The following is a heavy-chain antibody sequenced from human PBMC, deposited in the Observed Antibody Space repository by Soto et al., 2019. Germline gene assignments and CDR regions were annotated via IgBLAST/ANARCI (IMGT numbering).Heavy chain of an antibody. CDR3: ARLYDVLTNGMDV. Sequence: EVQLEESGGGLVKPGGSLRLSCSASGFTFRRYDMNWVRQAPGKGLEWVSSISSSSISIHYGDSVKGRFTISRDNARNVLYIQMNSLRAEDTAVYFCARLYDVLTNGMDVWGQGTTVTVS. V-gene: IGHV3-21*01. CDR1: GFTFRRYD. CDR2: ISSSSISI. D-gene: IGHD3-9*01. J-gene: IGHJ6*02.